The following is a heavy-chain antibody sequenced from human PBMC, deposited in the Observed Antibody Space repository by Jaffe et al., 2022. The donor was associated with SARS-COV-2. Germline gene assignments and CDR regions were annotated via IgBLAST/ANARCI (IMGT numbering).Heavy chain of an antibody. CDR3: ARDNGGKPDY. CDR2: ISSGAGTI. D-gene: IGHD2-8*01. V-gene: IGHV3-11*01. Sequence: QVQLVESGGGLVKPGGSLRLSCAVSGFTFRNYDMSWIRQAPGKGPEWVSFISSGAGTIYYADSVKGRFTISRDNAKNSLYLHINSLRVEDTALYYCARDNGGKPDYWGQGTLVTVSS. J-gene: IGHJ4*02. CDR1: GFTFRNYD.